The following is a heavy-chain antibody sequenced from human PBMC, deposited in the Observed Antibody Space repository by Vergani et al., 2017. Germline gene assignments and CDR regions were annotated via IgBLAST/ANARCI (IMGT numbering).Heavy chain of an antibody. D-gene: IGHD1/OR15-1a*01. Sequence: QVQLVASGGGLFRPGGSLRLSCVASGFIFSDYYMTWIRQTPGKGLEWLAHISDGGETKMYAESLKGRFTVARDNTKNLLILQMKTLEVDDTATYYCGRKQSPASLMDKPIDLWGQGTLVTVSS. CDR1: GFIFSDYY. CDR3: GRKQSPASLMDKPIDL. CDR2: ISDGGETK. V-gene: IGHV3-11*01. J-gene: IGHJ5*02.